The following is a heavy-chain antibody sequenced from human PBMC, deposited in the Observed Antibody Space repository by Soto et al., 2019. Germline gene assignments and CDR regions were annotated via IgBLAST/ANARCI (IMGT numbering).Heavy chain of an antibody. CDR3: ARIRLYYYYYYGMDV. CDR1: GFSLSNARMC. J-gene: IGHJ6*02. CDR2: IFSNDEK. V-gene: IGHV2-26*01. Sequence: XGPTLVNPTATLTLTCTVDGFSLSNARMCVGWVRQPPGKALEWLAHIFSNDEKSYSTSLKSRLTISKDTSKSQVVLTMTNMDPVDTATYYCARIRLYYYYYYGMDVWGQGTTVTVSS.